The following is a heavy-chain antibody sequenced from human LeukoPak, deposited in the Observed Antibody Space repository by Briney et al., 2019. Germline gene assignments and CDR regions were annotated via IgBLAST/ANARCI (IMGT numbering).Heavy chain of an antibody. J-gene: IGHJ4*02. CDR3: ARAVVRGRFDY. Sequence: GVSLRLSCAASGFTFSNYGMYWVRQAPGKGLEWVAFIRYDASNKYYGDSVKGRFTISRDNSKNTLYLQMDSLTAEDTAVYYCARAVVRGRFDYWGQGTLVTVSS. CDR1: GFTFSNYG. CDR2: IRYDASNK. V-gene: IGHV3-30*02. D-gene: IGHD3-10*01.